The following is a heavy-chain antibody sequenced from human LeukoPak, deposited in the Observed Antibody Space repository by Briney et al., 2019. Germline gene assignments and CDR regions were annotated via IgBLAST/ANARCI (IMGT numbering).Heavy chain of an antibody. D-gene: IGHD4-11*01. Sequence: GGSLRLSCAASGFTFSIYVMSWVRQAPGKGLEWVSRVRGSGGTTYHADSVKGRFTISSDNSKNTLYLQMNSLRVEDTAVYFCAKTTGYSDSSPFHQWGQGTLVTVSS. V-gene: IGHV3-23*01. CDR1: GFTFSIYV. J-gene: IGHJ1*01. CDR3: AKTTGYSDSSPFHQ. CDR2: VRGSGGTT.